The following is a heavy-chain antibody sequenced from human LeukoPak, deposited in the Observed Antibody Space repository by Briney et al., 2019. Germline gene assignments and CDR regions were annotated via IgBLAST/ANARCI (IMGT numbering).Heavy chain of an antibody. J-gene: IGHJ4*02. Sequence: ASVKVSCKASGYTFTSYDINWVRQAPGQGLEWMGWMNPNSGNTVYAQKFQGRDTITTNTSISTAYMELSSLRSEDTAVYYCARGSYCSSTSCYGDVDYWGQGTLVTVSS. D-gene: IGHD2-2*01. CDR3: ARGSYCSSTSCYGDVDY. CDR2: MNPNSGNT. V-gene: IGHV1-8*01. CDR1: GYTFTSYD.